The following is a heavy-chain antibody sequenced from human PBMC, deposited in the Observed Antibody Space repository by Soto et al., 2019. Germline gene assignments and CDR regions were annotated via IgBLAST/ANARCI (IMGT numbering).Heavy chain of an antibody. D-gene: IGHD1-1*01. V-gene: IGHV1-69*13. J-gene: IGHJ6*02. CDR1: GGTFSSYA. CDR3: AGVTQWVGELDYYYYFGMDV. CDR2: IIPVFGTT. Sequence: ASVKVSCKASGGTFSSYAISWVRQAPGHGLEWVGGIIPVFGTTNYAQKFQGRVTITADESTSTAYMELSSLRSEDTAVYYCAGVTQWVGELDYYYYFGMDVWGQGTTVTVSS.